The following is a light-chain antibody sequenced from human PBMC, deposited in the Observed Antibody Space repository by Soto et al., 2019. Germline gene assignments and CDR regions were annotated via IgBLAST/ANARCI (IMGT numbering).Light chain of an antibody. CDR1: QSVSSSY. J-gene: IGKJ5*01. Sequence: EIVLTQSPGTLSLAPGERSTLSCRASQSVSSSYFAWYQHKPGQAPRLLIYGPSSRATGIPDRFSGSGSGTDFTLTISSVEPEDFAMYYCHQRNQFGQGTRLEIK. CDR3: HQRNQ. CDR2: GPS. V-gene: IGKV3-20*01.